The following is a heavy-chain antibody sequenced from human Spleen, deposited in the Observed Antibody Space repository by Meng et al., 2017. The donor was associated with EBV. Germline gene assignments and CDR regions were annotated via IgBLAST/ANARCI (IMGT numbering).Heavy chain of an antibody. CDR2: INYSGTT. V-gene: IGHV4-34*01. CDR1: GGSFSGYF. J-gene: IGHJ4*02. D-gene: IGHD3-22*01. CDR3: AGGDDDSGGYYYL. Sequence: QVQLQQWGAGLLKPSETLSLPCAVYGGSFSGYFWSWIRQSPGKGLEWIGEINYSGTTKYNPSLKSRVTMSVDTSKNQISLKVRSVTAADTAVYYCAGGDDDSGGYYYLWGQGALVTVSS.